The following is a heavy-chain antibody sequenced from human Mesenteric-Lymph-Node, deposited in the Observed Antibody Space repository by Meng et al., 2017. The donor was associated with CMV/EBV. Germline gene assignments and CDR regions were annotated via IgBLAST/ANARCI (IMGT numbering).Heavy chain of an antibody. D-gene: IGHD3-9*01. J-gene: IGHJ4*02. CDR3: ARGGLTGDLDY. CDR2: MNPNNGAT. V-gene: IGHV1-2*02. Sequence: SCKASGITCTGYFVHWVRQAPGQGLEWMGWMNPNNGATNSAQKFQARVTVTRDTSISTAYMDLHSLTSDDTAVYYCARGGLTGDLDYWGQGTLVTVSS. CDR1: GITCTGYF.